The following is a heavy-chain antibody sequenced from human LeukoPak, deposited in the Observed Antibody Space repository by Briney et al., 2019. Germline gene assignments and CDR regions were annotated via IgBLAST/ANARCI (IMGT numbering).Heavy chain of an antibody. CDR3: ARQSPGYCSGGSCDTHDY. Sequence: PSETLSLTCTVSGGSISSSSYYWGWIRQPPGQGLEWIGSIYYSGSTYYNPSLKSRVTISVDTSKNQFSLRLSSETAADTAVYYCARQSPGYCSGGSCDTHDYWGQGTLVTVSS. D-gene: IGHD2-15*01. V-gene: IGHV4-39*01. J-gene: IGHJ4*02. CDR1: GGSISSSSYY. CDR2: IYYSGST.